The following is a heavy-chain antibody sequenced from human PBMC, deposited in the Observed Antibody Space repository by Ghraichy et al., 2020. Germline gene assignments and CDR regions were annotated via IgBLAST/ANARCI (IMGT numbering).Heavy chain of an antibody. Sequence: ASVKVSCKASGYTFTSYDINWVRQATGQGLEWMGWMNPNSGNTGYAQKFQGRVTMTRNTSISTAYMELSSLRSEDTAVYYCTRQLGGKKNGWARKQYNWFDPWGQGTLVTVSS. CDR2: MNPNSGNT. J-gene: IGHJ5*02. D-gene: IGHD3-16*01. V-gene: IGHV1-8*01. CDR1: GYTFTSYD. CDR3: TRQLGGKKNGWARKQYNWFDP.